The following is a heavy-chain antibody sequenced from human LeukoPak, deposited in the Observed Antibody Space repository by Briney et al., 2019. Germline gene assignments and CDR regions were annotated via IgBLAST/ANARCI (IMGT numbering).Heavy chain of an antibody. D-gene: IGHD2-2*01. CDR1: GFTFSSYA. Sequence: GGSLRLSCAASGFTFSSYAMSWVRQAPGKGLEWVSAISGSGGSTYYADSVKGRFTISRDNSKKTLYVQMNSLRAEDTAVYYCAKDGLGYCSSDNCVNWLDPWGQGTLVTVSS. CDR2: ISGSGGST. CDR3: AKDGLGYCSSDNCVNWLDP. J-gene: IGHJ5*02. V-gene: IGHV3-23*01.